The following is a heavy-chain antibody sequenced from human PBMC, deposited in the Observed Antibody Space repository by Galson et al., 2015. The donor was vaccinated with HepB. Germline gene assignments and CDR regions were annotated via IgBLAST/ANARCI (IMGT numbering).Heavy chain of an antibody. CDR2: ISYDGSNK. V-gene: IGHV3-30*04. J-gene: IGHJ4*02. CDR1: GFTFSSYA. CDR3: ARGLTPRHSSSWYGGGHFDY. D-gene: IGHD6-13*01. Sequence: SLRLSCAASGFTFSSYAMHWVRQAPGKGLEWVAVISYDGSNKYYADSVKGRFIISRDNSKNTLYLQMNSLRAEDTAVYYCARGLTPRHSSSWYGGGHFDYWGQGTLVTVSS.